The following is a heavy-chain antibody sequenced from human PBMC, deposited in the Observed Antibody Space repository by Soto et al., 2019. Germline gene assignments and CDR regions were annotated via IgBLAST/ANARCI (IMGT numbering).Heavy chain of an antibody. CDR2: IYPGDSDT. CDR1: GYSFTSYW. J-gene: IGHJ5*02. Sequence: ESLKISCKGSGYSFTSYWIGWVRQMPGKGLGWMGIIYPGDSDTRYSPSFQGQVTISADKSISTAYLQWSSLKASDTAMYYCARHEEPITVTTSSFDPWGQGTLVTVSS. V-gene: IGHV5-51*01. CDR3: ARHEEPITVTTSSFDP. D-gene: IGHD4-17*01.